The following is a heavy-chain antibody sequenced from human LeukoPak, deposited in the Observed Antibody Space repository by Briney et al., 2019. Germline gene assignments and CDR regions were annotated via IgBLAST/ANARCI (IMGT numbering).Heavy chain of an antibody. Sequence: ASVKVSCKVSGYTLTELSMHWVRQAPGKGLEWMGGFDPEDGETIYAQKFQGRVTMTEDTSTDTAYMELSSLRSEDTAVYYCATAKSRFLEYNRFDPWGQGTLVTVSS. J-gene: IGHJ5*02. D-gene: IGHD3-3*01. CDR2: FDPEDGET. V-gene: IGHV1-24*01. CDR1: GYTLTELS. CDR3: ATAKSRFLEYNRFDP.